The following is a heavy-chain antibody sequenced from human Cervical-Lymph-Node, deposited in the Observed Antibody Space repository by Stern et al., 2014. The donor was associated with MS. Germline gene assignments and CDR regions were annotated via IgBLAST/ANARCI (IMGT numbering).Heavy chain of an antibody. Sequence: QLVQSGAEVRKPGASVKVSCKTSGYTFTRYDIHWVRQAPGQGLEWMGLIVPGVGSTTYAQTWRGRVSMTRDTSATTVYMELSSLRSEDTAVYYCARSGLGGAVGSWGQGTLVTVSA. CDR2: IVPGVGST. J-gene: IGHJ5*02. V-gene: IGHV1-46*04. D-gene: IGHD3-10*01. CDR3: ARSGLGGAVGS. CDR1: GYTFTRYD.